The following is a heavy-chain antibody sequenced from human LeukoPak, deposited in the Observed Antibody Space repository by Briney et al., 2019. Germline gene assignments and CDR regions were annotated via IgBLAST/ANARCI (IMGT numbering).Heavy chain of an antibody. V-gene: IGHV4-39*01. CDR3: TRHGLAYCGGDCSFDH. D-gene: IGHD2-21*02. Sequence: SETLSLTCTVSGGSISSSTYYWGRIRQPPGKGLEWIGSIYYDGSTNYNLSLKSRVTISVDTSKNQFSLKLASVTAADTVMYYCTRHGLAYCGGDCSFDHWGQGTLVTVSS. J-gene: IGHJ4*02. CDR2: IYYDGST. CDR1: GGSISSSTYY.